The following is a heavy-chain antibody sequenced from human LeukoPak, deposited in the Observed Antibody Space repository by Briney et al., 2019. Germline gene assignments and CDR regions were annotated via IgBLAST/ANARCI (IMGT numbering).Heavy chain of an antibody. CDR3: ARLVRDTYDFWSGWAFDT. CDR2: MNPNSGNT. CDR1: GYTFTSYD. Sequence: ASVRVSCKASGYTFTSYDINWVRQATGQGLEWMGWMNPNSGNTGYAQKFQGRVTITRNTSISTAYMELSSLRSEDTAVYYCARLVRDTYDFWSGWAFDTWGQGTMVTASS. J-gene: IGHJ3*02. V-gene: IGHV1-8*03. D-gene: IGHD3-3*01.